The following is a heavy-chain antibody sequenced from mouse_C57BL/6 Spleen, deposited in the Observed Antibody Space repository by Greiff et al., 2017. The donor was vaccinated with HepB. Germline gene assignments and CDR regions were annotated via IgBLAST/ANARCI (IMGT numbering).Heavy chain of an antibody. V-gene: IGHV1-72*01. CDR1: GYTFTSYW. CDR3: AREDYYGSSYEYFDV. CDR2: IDPNSGGT. Sequence: QVQLQQPGAELVKPGASMKLSCKASGYTFTSYWMHWVKQRPGRGLEWIGRIDPNSGGTKYNEKFKSKATLTVDKPSSTAYMQLSSLTSEDSAVYYCAREDYYGSSYEYFDVWGTGTTVTVSS. J-gene: IGHJ1*03. D-gene: IGHD1-1*01.